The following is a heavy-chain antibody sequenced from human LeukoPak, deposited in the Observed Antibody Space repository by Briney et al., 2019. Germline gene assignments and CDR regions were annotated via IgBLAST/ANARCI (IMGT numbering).Heavy chain of an antibody. J-gene: IGHJ4*02. D-gene: IGHD2-8*01. CDR3: TRERYCTNGVCSYYFDY. V-gene: IGHV3-21*03. Sequence: GGSLRLSCAASGFTFSSYSMNWVRQAPGKGLEWVSSISSSSSYIYYADSVKGRFTISRDNAKYSLYLQMNSLKTEDTAVYYCTRERYCTNGVCSYYFDYWGQGTLVTVSS. CDR2: ISSSSSYI. CDR1: GFTFSSYS.